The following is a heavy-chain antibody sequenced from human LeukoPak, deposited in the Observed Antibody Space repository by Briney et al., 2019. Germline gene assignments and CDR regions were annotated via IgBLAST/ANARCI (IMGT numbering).Heavy chain of an antibody. J-gene: IGHJ4*02. CDR3: AKDGPYYDSSGYYGRPGFDY. D-gene: IGHD3-22*01. CDR2: IKEDGSAT. V-gene: IGHV3-7*05. CDR1: GFTFSNYW. Sequence: GGSLRLSCAASGFTFSNYWMSWVRQAPGKGLEWVANIKEDGSATYYVDSVKGRFTISRDNAKNSQYLQMNSLRAEDTAVYYCAKDGPYYDSSGYYGRPGFDYWGQGTLVTGSS.